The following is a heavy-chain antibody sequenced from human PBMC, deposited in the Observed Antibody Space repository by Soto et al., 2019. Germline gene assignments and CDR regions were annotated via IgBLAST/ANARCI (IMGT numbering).Heavy chain of an antibody. Sequence: GASVKVSCKASGYTFTSYGISWVRQAPGQGLEWMGWVSGYNGNRNYAQKLQGRVAMTTDTSTNTAYMELRSLRFDDTAVYYCARESSIAARRRFDYWGQGTLVTVPS. V-gene: IGHV1-18*01. D-gene: IGHD6-6*01. J-gene: IGHJ4*02. CDR1: GYTFTSYG. CDR3: ARESSIAARRRFDY. CDR2: VSGYNGNR.